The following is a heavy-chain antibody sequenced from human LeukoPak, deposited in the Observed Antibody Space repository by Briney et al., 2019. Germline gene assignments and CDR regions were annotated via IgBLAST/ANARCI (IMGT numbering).Heavy chain of an antibody. CDR3: ARSHYYGSSGYSFDY. Sequence: PSETLSLTCTVSGGSISSYYWSWIRQPPGKGLEWIGYIYYSGSTNYNPSPKSRVTISVDTSKNQFSLKLSSVTAADTAVYYCARSHYYGSSGYSFDYWGQGTLVTVSS. CDR1: GGSISSYY. V-gene: IGHV4-59*01. D-gene: IGHD3-22*01. CDR2: IYYSGST. J-gene: IGHJ4*02.